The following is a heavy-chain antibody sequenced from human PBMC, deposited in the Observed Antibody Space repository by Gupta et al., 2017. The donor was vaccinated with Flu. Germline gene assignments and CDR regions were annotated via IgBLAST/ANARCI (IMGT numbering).Heavy chain of an antibody. D-gene: IGHD3-16*01. CDR3: TKGGGVANFDY. V-gene: IGHV3-23*01. CDR1: GFSFSIYA. Sequence: EVQLLESGGGLVQPGGSLRLSCAASGFSFSIYAMSWVRQAPGKGLEWVSGITGRGGGTDYADSVKGRFTISRDNSKNTLYLQMNSLRADDTAVYYCTKGGGVANFDYWGQGTLVTVSS. J-gene: IGHJ4*02. CDR2: ITGRGGGT.